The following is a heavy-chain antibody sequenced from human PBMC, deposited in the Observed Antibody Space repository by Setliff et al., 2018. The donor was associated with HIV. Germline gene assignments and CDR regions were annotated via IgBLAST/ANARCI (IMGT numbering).Heavy chain of an antibody. Sequence: SETLSLTCTVSGDSITNSMYYWSWIRQPPGKGLEFIGSIHYNDGKTYYNAALRSRVTISADTSKNQFSLKLNSVTAADTAVYYCASRIYYYDSSRVLREEGFDPWGQGTLVTVSS. V-gene: IGHV4-39*01. J-gene: IGHJ5*02. D-gene: IGHD3-22*01. CDR2: IHYNDGKT. CDR3: ASRIYYYDSSRVLREEGFDP. CDR1: GDSITNSMYY.